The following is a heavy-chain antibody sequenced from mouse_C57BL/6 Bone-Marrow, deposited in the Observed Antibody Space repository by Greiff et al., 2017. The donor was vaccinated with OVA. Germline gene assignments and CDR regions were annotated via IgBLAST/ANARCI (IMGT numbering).Heavy chain of an antibody. Sequence: EVKLMESGPELVKPGASVKISCKASGYSFTGYYMNWVKQSPEKSLEWIGEINPSTGGTTYNQKFKAKATLTVDKSSSTAYMQLKSLTSEDSAVYYCANYGNYSYWGQGTTLTVSS. D-gene: IGHD2-1*01. CDR3: ANYGNYSY. CDR2: INPSTGGT. CDR1: GYSFTGYY. V-gene: IGHV1-42*01. J-gene: IGHJ2*01.